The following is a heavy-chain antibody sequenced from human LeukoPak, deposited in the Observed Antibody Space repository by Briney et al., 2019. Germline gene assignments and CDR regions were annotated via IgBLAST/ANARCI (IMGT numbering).Heavy chain of an antibody. V-gene: IGHV4-39*01. D-gene: IGHD3-10*01. CDR2: IYYTGNT. J-gene: IGHJ5*02. CDR1: GVSISSSYSY. CDR3: ASLYGSGPKWFDP. Sequence: SETLSLTCTVSGVSISSSYSYWGWIRQPPGMGLEWIGSIYYTGNTYYNASLKSQVSISIDTSKNQFSLKLTSVTAADTAVYYCASLYGSGPKWFDPWGQGTLVTVSS.